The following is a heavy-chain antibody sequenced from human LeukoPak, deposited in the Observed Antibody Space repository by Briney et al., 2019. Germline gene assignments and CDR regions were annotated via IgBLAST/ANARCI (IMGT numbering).Heavy chain of an antibody. J-gene: IGHJ5*02. CDR2: IYYSGST. CDR3: ARSYSTITMVRGFDP. V-gene: IGHV4-59*01. Sequence: SQTLSLTCTVSGGSISSYYWSWIRQPPGKGLEWIGYIYYSGSTNYNPSLKSRVTISVDPSKNQFSLKLSSVTAADTAVYYCARSYSTITMVRGFDPWGQGTLVTVSS. CDR1: GGSISSYY. D-gene: IGHD3-10*01.